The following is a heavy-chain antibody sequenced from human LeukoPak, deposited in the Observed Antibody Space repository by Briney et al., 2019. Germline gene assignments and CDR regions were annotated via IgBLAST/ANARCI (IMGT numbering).Heavy chain of an antibody. CDR1: GGSFSGYY. D-gene: IGHD2-15*01. Sequence: SETLSLTCAVYGGSFSGYYWSWIRQPPGKGLEWIGEINHSGSTNYNPSLKSRVTISVDTSKNQFSLKLSSVTAADTAVYYCARGQVVAAILGYFDYWGQGTLVTVSS. CDR3: ARGQVVAAILGYFDY. J-gene: IGHJ4*02. V-gene: IGHV4-34*01. CDR2: INHSGST.